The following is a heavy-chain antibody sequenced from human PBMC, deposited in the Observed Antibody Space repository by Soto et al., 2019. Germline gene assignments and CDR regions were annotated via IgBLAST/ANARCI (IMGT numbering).Heavy chain of an antibody. CDR2: IIPFFGTA. CDR1: GGTFSTFG. D-gene: IGHD3-16*01. CDR3: ARTAPMDAGDKYYYDF. J-gene: IGHJ4*02. V-gene: IGHV1-69*01. Sequence: QVQLVQSVSEVKKTGSSVKVSCKTSGGTFSTFGISWVRQAPGQGLEWMGGIIPFFGTAEYSQKFEDRITITADESTNTVYMDLRSLTSEDTAIYSCARTAPMDAGDKYYYDFWGQGALVTVSS.